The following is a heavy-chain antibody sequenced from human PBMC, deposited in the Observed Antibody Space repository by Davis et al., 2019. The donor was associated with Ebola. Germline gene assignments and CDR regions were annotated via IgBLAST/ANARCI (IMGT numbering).Heavy chain of an antibody. V-gene: IGHV3-23*01. CDR3: AGSYSSSWYRSYYYYGMDV. D-gene: IGHD6-13*01. CDR1: GFTFSSYA. J-gene: IGHJ6*02. CDR2: ISGSGGST. Sequence: PGGSLRLSCAASGFTFSSYAMSWVRQAPGKGLEWVSAISGSGGSTYYADSVKGRFTISRDNSKNTLYLQMNSLRAEDTAVYYCAGSYSSSWYRSYYYYGMDVWGQGTTVTVSS.